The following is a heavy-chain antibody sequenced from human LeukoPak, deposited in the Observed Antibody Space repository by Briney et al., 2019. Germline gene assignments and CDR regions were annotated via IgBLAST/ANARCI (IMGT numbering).Heavy chain of an antibody. CDR3: ASGLYYYGSGSYLGELDY. V-gene: IGHV1-69*13. CDR1: GGTFSSYA. J-gene: IGHJ4*02. Sequence: SVTVSCTASGGTFSSYAISWVRQAPGQGLEWMGGIIPIFGTANYAQKFQGRVTITADESTSTAYMELSSLRSEDTAVYYCASGLYYYGSGSYLGELDYWGQGTLVTVSS. D-gene: IGHD3-10*01. CDR2: IIPIFGTA.